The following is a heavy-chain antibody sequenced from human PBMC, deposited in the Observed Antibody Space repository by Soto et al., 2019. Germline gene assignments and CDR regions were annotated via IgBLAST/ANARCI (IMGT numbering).Heavy chain of an antibody. CDR1: GGSFGNSA. Sequence: QVQLVQSGAEVKKRGSSVKVSCKASGGSFGNSAINWVRQTPGQGLEWLGGFIPVYRTLNYAQKFQGRVTITADESTGTAYMTLSSLASDDTAVYYCATGVIWIGYFTVDSWGQGTRVTVSS. CDR2: FIPVYRTL. D-gene: IGHD3-3*01. V-gene: IGHV1-69*01. CDR3: ATGVIWIGYFTVDS. J-gene: IGHJ4*02.